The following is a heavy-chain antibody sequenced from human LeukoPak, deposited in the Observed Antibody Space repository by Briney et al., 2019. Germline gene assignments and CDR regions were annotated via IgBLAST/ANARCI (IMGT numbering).Heavy chain of an antibody. Sequence: SETLSLTCTVSGGSISSYYWSWIRQPPGKGLEWIGYMYYSGSTSYNPSLKSRVTISVDTSKNQFPLKLTSVTAADTAVYYCASFPGTSRFQYWGQGTLVSVSS. CDR1: GGSISSYY. CDR3: ASFPGTSRFQY. J-gene: IGHJ4*02. CDR2: MYYSGST. V-gene: IGHV4-59*01. D-gene: IGHD3-3*01.